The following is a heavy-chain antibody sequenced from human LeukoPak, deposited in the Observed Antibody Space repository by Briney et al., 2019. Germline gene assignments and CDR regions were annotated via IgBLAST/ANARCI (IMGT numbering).Heavy chain of an antibody. Sequence: PGGSLRLSCAASGSTFSSYAMSWVRQAPGKGLEWVSAISGSGGSTYYADSVKGRFTISRDNSKNTLYLQMNSLRAADTAVYYCAKGYCSGGSCYRFYGMDVWGQGTTVTVSS. CDR1: GSTFSSYA. CDR3: AKGYCSGGSCYRFYGMDV. J-gene: IGHJ6*02. V-gene: IGHV3-23*01. D-gene: IGHD2-15*01. CDR2: ISGSGGST.